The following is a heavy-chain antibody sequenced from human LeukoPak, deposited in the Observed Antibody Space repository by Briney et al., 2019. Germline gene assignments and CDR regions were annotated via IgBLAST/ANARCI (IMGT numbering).Heavy chain of an antibody. CDR3: ASYYVYCSGGSCYSHYFDY. CDR2: IYHSGST. J-gene: IGHJ4*02. V-gene: IGHV4-38-2*02. Sequence: PSETLSLTCTVSGYSISSGYYWGWIRQPPGKGLEWIGSIYHSGSTYYNPSLKSRVTISVDTSKNQFSLKLSSVTAADTSVYYCASYYVYCSGGSCYSHYFDYWGQGTLVTVSS. D-gene: IGHD2-15*01. CDR1: GYSISSGYY.